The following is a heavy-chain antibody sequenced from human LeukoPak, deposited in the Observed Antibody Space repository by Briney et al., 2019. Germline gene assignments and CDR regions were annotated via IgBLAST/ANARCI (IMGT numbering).Heavy chain of an antibody. CDR1: GFSFSTYA. CDR2: MSSGSRYI. J-gene: IGHJ4*02. Sequence: GGSLRLSCTAPGFSFSTYAMTWVRQAPGKGLEWISSMSSGSRYIYYADSVRGRFTISRDNTKNSLYLLMNNLRAEDTAIYYCARDRPTGASRVFVVQWGQGTPVTVSS. D-gene: IGHD2-15*01. CDR3: ARDRPTGASRVFVVQ. V-gene: IGHV3-21*06.